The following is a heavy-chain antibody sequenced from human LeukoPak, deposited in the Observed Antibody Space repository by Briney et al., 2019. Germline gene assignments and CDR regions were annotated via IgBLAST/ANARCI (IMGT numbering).Heavy chain of an antibody. Sequence: GGSLRLSCAASGFTFSSYAMSWVRQTPGKGLEWVSSVSSSSSYIYYADSVKGRFTISRDNARNSLYLQMNGLRAEDTAVYYCAREPLATPTPLDYWGQGTLVTVSS. CDR3: AREPLATPTPLDY. D-gene: IGHD5-12*01. J-gene: IGHJ4*02. V-gene: IGHV3-21*01. CDR1: GFTFSSYA. CDR2: VSSSSSYI.